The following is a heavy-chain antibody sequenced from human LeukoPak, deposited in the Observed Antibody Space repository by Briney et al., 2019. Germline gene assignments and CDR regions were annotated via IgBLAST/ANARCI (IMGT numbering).Heavy chain of an antibody. CDR2: ISGSGGST. CDR3: AKVGMAKPLDY. D-gene: IGHD1-14*01. CDR1: GFTFSTYG. V-gene: IGHV3-23*01. Sequence: GGSLRLSCVASGFTFSTYGMSWVRQAPGKGLEWVSAISGSGGSTYYADSVKGRFTISRDNSKNTLYLQMNSLRAEDTAVYYCAKVGMAKPLDYWGQGTLVTVSS. J-gene: IGHJ4*02.